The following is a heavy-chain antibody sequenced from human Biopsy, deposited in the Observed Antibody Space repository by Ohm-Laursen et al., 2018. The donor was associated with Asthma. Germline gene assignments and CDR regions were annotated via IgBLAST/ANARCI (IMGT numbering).Heavy chain of an antibody. D-gene: IGHD3-3*01. Sequence: SLRLSCAASGFSFSEFVTHWVRQAPGKGLEWVAVISYGGSTKYYADSVKGRFTISRDNSKNTLYLQMNSLRAEDTAVYYCASQSGGPDFWSGYYYFDYWGQGTLVTVSS. CDR1: GFSFSEFV. CDR3: ASQSGGPDFWSGYYYFDY. V-gene: IGHV3-30*03. CDR2: ISYGGSTK. J-gene: IGHJ4*02.